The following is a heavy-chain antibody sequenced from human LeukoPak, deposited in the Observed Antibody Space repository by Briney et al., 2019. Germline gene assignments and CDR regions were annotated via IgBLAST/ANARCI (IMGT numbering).Heavy chain of an antibody. D-gene: IGHD3-22*01. Sequence: GGSLRLSCAASGFTFSSYWMSWVRQAPGKGLEWVANIKQDGSEKYYVDSVKGRFTISRDNAKNSLYLQMNSLRAEDTAVYYCARDLGYYDSSGLPDAFDIWGQGTMVTVSS. J-gene: IGHJ3*02. CDR2: IKQDGSEK. CDR3: ARDLGYYDSSGLPDAFDI. CDR1: GFTFSSYW. V-gene: IGHV3-7*01.